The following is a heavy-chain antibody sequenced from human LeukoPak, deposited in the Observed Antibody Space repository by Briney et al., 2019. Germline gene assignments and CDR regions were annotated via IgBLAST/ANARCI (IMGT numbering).Heavy chain of an antibody. CDR2: MNPNSGNT. D-gene: IGHD4-17*01. Sequence: ASVKVSCKASGGTFSSYAISWVRQAPGQGLEWMGWMNPNSGNTGYAQKFQGRVTMTRNTSISTAYMELSSLRSEDTAVYYCARGYGDYDYYYYMDVWGKGTTVTVSS. V-gene: IGHV1-8*02. J-gene: IGHJ6*03. CDR1: GGTFSSYA. CDR3: ARGYGDYDYYYYMDV.